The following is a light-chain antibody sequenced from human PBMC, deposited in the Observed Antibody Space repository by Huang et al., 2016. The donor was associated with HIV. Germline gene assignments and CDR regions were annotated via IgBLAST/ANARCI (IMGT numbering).Light chain of an antibody. Sequence: DIQMTQSPPSLSASVGDRVTFTCRANQNISKSLNWYQQKSRGAPKLLIYTASTLENGVPSRFSGSGSGSRFILNITNLQPEDFATYYCQQSFSVPRTFGRGTTLE. V-gene: IGKV1-39*01. CDR3: QQSFSVPRT. J-gene: IGKJ1*01. CDR1: QNISKS. CDR2: TAS.